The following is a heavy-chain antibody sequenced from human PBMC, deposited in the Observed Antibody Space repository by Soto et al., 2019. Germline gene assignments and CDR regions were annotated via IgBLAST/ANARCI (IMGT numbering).Heavy chain of an antibody. CDR2: TSAYMVT. CDR1: GYTFTRYG. CDR3: ARDSSGRAIFDS. V-gene: IGHV1-18*01. D-gene: IGHD6-19*01. J-gene: IGHJ4*02. Sequence: QVQLVQSGGEVKKPGASVKVSCRASGYTFTRYGISWVRQAPGQGLEWLGWTSAYMVTNYAQKFQGRVTMTTDTSTSTAYMELRSLRFDDTAVYYCARDSSGRAIFDSWGQGTLVTVSS.